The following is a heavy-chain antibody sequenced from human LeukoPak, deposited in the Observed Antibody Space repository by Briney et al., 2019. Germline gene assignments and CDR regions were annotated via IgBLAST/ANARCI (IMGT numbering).Heavy chain of an antibody. D-gene: IGHD1-26*01. J-gene: IGHJ5*02. Sequence: PGGSLRLSCAASGFTVSSNYMSWVRQAPGKGLEWVSSISSSSSYIYYADSVKGRFTISRDNAKNSLYLQMNSLRAEDTAVYYCARRGSGSYWFDPWGQGTLVTVSS. CDR2: ISSSSSYI. CDR3: ARRGSGSYWFDP. V-gene: IGHV3-21*01. CDR1: GFTVSSNY.